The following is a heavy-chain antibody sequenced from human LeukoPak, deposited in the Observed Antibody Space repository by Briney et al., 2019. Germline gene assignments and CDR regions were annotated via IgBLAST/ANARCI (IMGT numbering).Heavy chain of an antibody. V-gene: IGHV3-66*01. CDR2: IYSGGSP. D-gene: IGHD3-10*01. J-gene: IGHJ4*02. CDR1: GFTVSSNY. Sequence: PGGSLRLSCAASGFTVSSNYMNWVRQAPGKGLEWVSVIYSGGSPYYADSVKGRFTISRDNSKNTLYLQMNSLRADDTAVYYCARSPRVRGSFDYWGQGTLVTVSS. CDR3: ARSPRVRGSFDY.